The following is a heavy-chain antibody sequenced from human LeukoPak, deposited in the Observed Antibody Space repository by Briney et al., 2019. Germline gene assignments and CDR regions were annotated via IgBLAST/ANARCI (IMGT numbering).Heavy chain of an antibody. D-gene: IGHD2-2*01. CDR1: GFTFSSYW. CDR3: ARDPIYCSGTSCYYYFDY. Sequence: GGSLRLSCAASGFTFSSYWMSWVRQAPRKGLEWVANIKQDGSEKYYVDSVKGRFTISRDNAKNSLYLQMNSLRAEDTAVYFCARDPIYCSGTSCYYYFDYWGQGTLVTVSS. J-gene: IGHJ4*02. CDR2: IKQDGSEK. V-gene: IGHV3-7*01.